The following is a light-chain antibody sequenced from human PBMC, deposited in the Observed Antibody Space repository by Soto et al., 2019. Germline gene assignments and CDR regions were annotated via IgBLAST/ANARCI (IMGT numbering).Light chain of an antibody. J-gene: IGLJ2*01. CDR1: SSDVYGSNY. CDR3: QSYDSSLSVV. CDR2: EVT. Sequence: QSVLTQPPSASGSPGQSVTISCTGTSSDVYGSNYVSWYQQHPGKAPKLMIYEVTKRPSGVPDRFSGSKSGNTASLAITGLQAEDEADYYCQSYDSSLSVVFGGGTKLTVL. V-gene: IGLV2-8*01.